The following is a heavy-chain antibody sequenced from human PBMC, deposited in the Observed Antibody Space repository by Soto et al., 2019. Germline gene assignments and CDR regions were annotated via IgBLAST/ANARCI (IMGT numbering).Heavy chain of an antibody. CDR1: GASISSSNW. CDR3: ARLEYDPNFVNPVGGFHP. V-gene: IGHV4-4*02. CDR2: IYHSGST. J-gene: IGHJ5*02. D-gene: IGHD3-10*01. Sequence: PSETLSLTCTVSGASISSSNWWNWVRQPPGKGPEWIGEIYHSGSTNYNPALQSRVTIGIDKSKNQFSLRLTSVTAADTAMYYCARLEYDPNFVNPVGGFHPWGQGTLVTVSS.